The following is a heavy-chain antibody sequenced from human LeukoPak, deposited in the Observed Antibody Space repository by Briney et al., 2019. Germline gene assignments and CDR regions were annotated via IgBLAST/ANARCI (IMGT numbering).Heavy chain of an antibody. J-gene: IGHJ2*01. D-gene: IGHD5-12*01. CDR2: ISSSSSYI. V-gene: IGHV3-21*01. CDR3: AGRGYDHGMAGLFWYFDL. Sequence: GGSLRLSCAASGFTFSSYSMNWVRQAPGKGLEWVSSISSSSSYIYYADSVKGRFTISRDNAKNSLYLQMNSLRAEDTAVYYCAGRGYDHGMAGLFWYFDLWGRGTLVTVSS. CDR1: GFTFSSYS.